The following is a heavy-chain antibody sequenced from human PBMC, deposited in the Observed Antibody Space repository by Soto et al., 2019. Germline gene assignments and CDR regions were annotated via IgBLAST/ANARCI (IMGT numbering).Heavy chain of an antibody. CDR1: GFTFSTYG. V-gene: IGHV3-33*01. J-gene: IGHJ4*02. CDR3: ARDPLGPGIFDY. CDR2: IWYDGSNK. Sequence: PGGSLRLSCAASGFTFSTYGMHWFRQAPGKGLEWVAVIWYDGSNKYYADSVKGRFTISRDNTKNTMYLQMNSLRAEDTAVYYCARDPLGPGIFDYWGQGTLVTVSS. D-gene: IGHD1-1*01.